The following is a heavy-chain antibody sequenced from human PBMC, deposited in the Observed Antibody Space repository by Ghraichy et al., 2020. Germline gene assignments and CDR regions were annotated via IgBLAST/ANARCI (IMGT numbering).Heavy chain of an antibody. D-gene: IGHD2-15*01. J-gene: IGHJ4*02. Sequence: SVKVSCKASGGTFSSYAISWVRQAPGQWLEWMGGIIPIFGTANYAQKFQGRVTITADESTSTAYMELSSLRSEDTAVYYCALYPGVVVAATTYYFDYWGQGTLVTVSS. CDR2: IIPIFGTA. CDR3: ALYPGVVVAATTYYFDY. V-gene: IGHV1-69*13. CDR1: GGTFSSYA.